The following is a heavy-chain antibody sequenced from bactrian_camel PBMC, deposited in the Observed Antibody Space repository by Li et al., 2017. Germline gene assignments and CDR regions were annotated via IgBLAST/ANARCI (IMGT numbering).Heavy chain of an antibody. CDR2: IYNDGSNT. CDR1: GFLFNRYD. CDR3: ATGNPEGGSWYGLCFGY. V-gene: IGHV3-2*01. Sequence: HVQLVESGGGEVQAGGSLRLSCATSGFLFNRYDMTWVRQAPGKGLEWVSVIYNDGSNTYYADSVKGRFTISRDNAKNTVYLQMNSLKSEDTALYYCATGNPEGGSWYGLCFGYWGQGTQVTV. D-gene: IGHD6*01. J-gene: IGHJ6*01.